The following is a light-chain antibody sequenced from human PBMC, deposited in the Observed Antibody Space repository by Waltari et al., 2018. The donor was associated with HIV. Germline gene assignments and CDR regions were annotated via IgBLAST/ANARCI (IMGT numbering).Light chain of an antibody. V-gene: IGLV3-1*01. CDR2: QDN. CDR3: QAWDNSNVV. CDR1: KLGDKY. Sequence: SYELTQPPSVSVSPGQTASISCSGDKLGDKYACWYQQRPGQSPVLVIYQDNNRPSGIPARFSGSNSGNTATLTISGTQAMDEADYYCQAWDNSNVVFGGGTKLTVL. J-gene: IGLJ2*01.